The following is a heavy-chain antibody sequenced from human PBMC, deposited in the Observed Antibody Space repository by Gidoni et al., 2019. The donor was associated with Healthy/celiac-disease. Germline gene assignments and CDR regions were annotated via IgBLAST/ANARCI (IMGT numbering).Heavy chain of an antibody. CDR3: ARGSSGAVAGTGLIGDY. J-gene: IGHJ4*02. D-gene: IGHD6-19*01. CDR2: ISYDGSNK. CDR1: GFTFRSYA. Sequence: QVQLVESGGGVVQHGRSLRLSCAASGFTFRSYAMQWVRQAPGKGLEWVAVISYDGSNKYYADSVKCRFTISRDNSKNTLYLQMNSLRAEDTAVYYCARGSSGAVAGTGLIGDYWGQGTLVTVSS. V-gene: IGHV3-30*04.